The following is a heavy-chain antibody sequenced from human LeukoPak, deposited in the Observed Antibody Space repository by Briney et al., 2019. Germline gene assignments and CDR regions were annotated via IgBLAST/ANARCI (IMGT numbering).Heavy chain of an antibody. CDR3: ARDAGDKVAYYYDSSGYYRY. CDR2: IYHSGST. J-gene: IGHJ4*02. Sequence: SETLSLTCAVSGYSISSGYYWGWIRQPPGTGLEWIGSIYHSGSTYYNPSLKSRVTISVDTSKNQFSLKLSSVTAADTAVYYCARDAGDKVAYYYDSSGYYRYWGQGTLVTVSS. V-gene: IGHV4-38-2*02. D-gene: IGHD3-22*01. CDR1: GYSISSGYY.